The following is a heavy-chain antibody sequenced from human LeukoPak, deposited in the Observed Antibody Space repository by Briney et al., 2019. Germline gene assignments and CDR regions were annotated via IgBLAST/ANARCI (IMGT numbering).Heavy chain of an antibody. CDR3: ASFTCGGSCYLSYYYYGMDV. CDR1: GFTFSSYW. J-gene: IGHJ6*02. D-gene: IGHD2-15*01. CDR2: IKQDGSEK. Sequence: GGSLRLSCAASGFTFSSYWMSWVRQAPGKGLEWVANIKQDGSEKYYVDSVKGRFTISRDNAKNSLYLQMNSLRAEDTAVYYCASFTCGGSCYLSYYYYGMDVWGQGTTVTVSS. V-gene: IGHV3-7*01.